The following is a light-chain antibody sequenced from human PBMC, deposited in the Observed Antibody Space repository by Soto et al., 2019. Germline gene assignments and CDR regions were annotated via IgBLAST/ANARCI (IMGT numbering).Light chain of an antibody. Sequence: QSALTQPASVSGSPGQSITISCTGTSSDVGGYNYVSWYQQHAGKAPKLMIYDVSYRPSGVSNRFSGSKSGNTASLTISGLQAEDEADYYCTSYTSSSTLEVFGGGTKLTVL. J-gene: IGLJ2*01. V-gene: IGLV2-14*01. CDR2: DVS. CDR1: SSDVGGYNY. CDR3: TSYTSSSTLEV.